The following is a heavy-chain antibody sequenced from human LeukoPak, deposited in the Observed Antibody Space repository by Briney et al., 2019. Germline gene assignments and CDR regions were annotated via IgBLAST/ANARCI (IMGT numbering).Heavy chain of an antibody. V-gene: IGHV3-30-3*01. J-gene: IGHJ4*02. CDR1: GFPFSSYA. CDR2: ISYDGSNK. CDR3: ARDRYCSSTSCYGFDY. Sequence: PGRSLRPSCAASGFPFSSYAMHWVRQAPGKGLEWVAVISYDGSNKYYADSVKGRFTISRDNSKNTLYLQMNSLRAEDTAVYYCARDRYCSSTSCYGFDYWGQGTLVTVSS. D-gene: IGHD2-2*01.